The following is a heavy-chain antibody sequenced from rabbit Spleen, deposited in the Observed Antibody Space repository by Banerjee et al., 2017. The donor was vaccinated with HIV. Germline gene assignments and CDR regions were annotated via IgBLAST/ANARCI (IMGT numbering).Heavy chain of an antibody. J-gene: IGHJ4*01. Sequence: QEQLVESGGGLVTPGASLTLTCKASGISFSSDYMCWVRQAPGKGLEWIGCIDTGGGSTYYASWVNGRFTISSDNAQNTVDLQMTSLTAAETATYFCARGPTNNLYFDLWGPGTLVTVS. V-gene: IGHV1S47*01. CDR3: ARGPTNNLYFDL. CDR2: IDTGGGST. CDR1: GISFSSDY. D-gene: IGHD5-1*01.